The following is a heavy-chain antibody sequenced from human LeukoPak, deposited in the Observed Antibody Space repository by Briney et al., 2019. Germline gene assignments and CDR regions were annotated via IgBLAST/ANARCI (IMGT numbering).Heavy chain of an antibody. CDR2: ISYDGSNK. CDR1: GFTFSSYS. Sequence: WRSLRVSFAATGFTFSSYSLHWVRQGPANGLEGVAVISYDGSNKYYADSVKGRFTISRDNSKNTLYLQMNSLRAEDTAVYYCATTPRDGYNYAFDYWGQGTLVTVSS. J-gene: IGHJ4*02. CDR3: ATTPRDGYNYAFDY. D-gene: IGHD5-24*01. V-gene: IGHV3-30-3*01.